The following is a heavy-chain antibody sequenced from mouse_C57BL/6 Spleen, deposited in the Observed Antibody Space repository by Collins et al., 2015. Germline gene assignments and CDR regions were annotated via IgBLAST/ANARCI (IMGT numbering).Heavy chain of an antibody. J-gene: IGHJ1*03. V-gene: IGHV3-6*01. CDR2: ITYDGRN. D-gene: IGHD2-4*01. CDR3: ARGGDYDYDWYFDV. CDR1: GYSITSGYY. Sequence: DVQLQESGPGLVKPSQSLSLTCSVTGYSITSGYYWNWIRLVYQKQLEWMGYITYDGRNNYNPSLKNRISITRDTSKNQFFLRLNSVTTEDSATYYCARGGDYDYDWYFDVWGTGTTVTVSS.